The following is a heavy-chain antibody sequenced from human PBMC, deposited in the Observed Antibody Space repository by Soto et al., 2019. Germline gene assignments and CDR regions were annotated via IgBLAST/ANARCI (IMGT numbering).Heavy chain of an antibody. CDR2: ISSSSSYI. CDR1: GFTFSSYS. Sequence: EVQLVESGGGLVKPGGSLRLSCAASGFTFSSYSMNWVRQAPGKGLEWVSSISSSSSYIYYADSVKGRFTISRYNAKNPLYLQMNSLRAEDTAVYYCARDRAPRVTGRGGFDYWGQGTLVTVSS. D-gene: IGHD2-21*02. CDR3: ARDRAPRVTGRGGFDY. J-gene: IGHJ4*02. V-gene: IGHV3-21*01.